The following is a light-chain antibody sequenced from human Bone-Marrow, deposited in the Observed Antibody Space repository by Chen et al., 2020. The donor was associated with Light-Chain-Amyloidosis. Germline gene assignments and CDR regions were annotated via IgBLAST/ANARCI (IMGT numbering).Light chain of an antibody. J-gene: IGKJ2*01. CDR3: MQGTHWRS. CDR2: RVS. CDR1: QSLVYSDGNPY. Sequence: DAVLTQSPLSLPVTLGQPASISCRSSQSLVYSDGNPYLTWFQQRPGQSPRRLIYRVSNRDAGVPDRFSGSGSGTDFTLKISRVEAEDVGIYYCMQGTHWRSFGQGTQLQIK. V-gene: IGKV2-30*01.